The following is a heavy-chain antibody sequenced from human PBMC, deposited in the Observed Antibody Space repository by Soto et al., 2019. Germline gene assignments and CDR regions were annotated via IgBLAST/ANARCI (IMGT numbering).Heavy chain of an antibody. D-gene: IGHD3-16*02. CDR2: ISGSGGST. V-gene: IGHV3-23*01. Sequence: EVQLLESGGGLVQPGGSLRLSCAASGFTFSSYAMSWVRQAPGKGLEWVSAISGSGGSTYYADSVKGRFTISRDNSKNTLYLQMNSLRAEDTAVYYCAKIPPINYYDYLWGSYRPQENYFDYWGQGTLVTVSS. CDR3: AKIPPINYYDYLWGSYRPQENYFDY. J-gene: IGHJ4*02. CDR1: GFTFSSYA.